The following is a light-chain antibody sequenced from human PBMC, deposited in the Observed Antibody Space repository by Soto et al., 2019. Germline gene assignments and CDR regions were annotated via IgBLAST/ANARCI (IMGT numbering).Light chain of an antibody. CDR1: QDIRGD. V-gene: IGKV1-17*01. J-gene: IGKJ1*01. Sequence: NQLTQSPSSLSAPVGARDTSTCRASQDIRGDLGWYQQYPGKAPKRLIYLASTLQSGVPSRFSGSGSGTQFTLTISGLQPEDFATYYCQQYNSYSPSWTFGQGTKVDIK. CDR2: LAS. CDR3: QQYNSYSPSWT.